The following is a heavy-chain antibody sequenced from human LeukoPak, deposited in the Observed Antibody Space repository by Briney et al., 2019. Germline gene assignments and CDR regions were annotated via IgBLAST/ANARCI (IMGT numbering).Heavy chain of an antibody. CDR2: IYTSGST. D-gene: IGHD3-22*01. CDR3: AREWGYYDSSGYPDFDP. CDR1: GGSISSYY. V-gene: IGHV4-4*07. Sequence: SETLSLTCTVSGGSISSYYWSWIRQPAGEGLEWIGRIYTSGSTNYNPSLKSRVTMSVDTSKNQFSLKLSSVTAADTAVYYCAREWGYYDSSGYPDFDPWGQGTLVTVSS. J-gene: IGHJ5*02.